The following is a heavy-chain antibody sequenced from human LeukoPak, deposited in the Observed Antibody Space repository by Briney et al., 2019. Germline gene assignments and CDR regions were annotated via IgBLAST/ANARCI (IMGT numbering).Heavy chain of an antibody. CDR1: GGTFSSYA. D-gene: IGHD3-16*02. Sequence: VASVKVSCKASGGTFSSYAISWVRQAPGQGLEWMGGIIPIFGTANYAQKFQGRVTITADESTSTAYMELSSLRSEDTAVYYGASGTGSYRRNWFDPWGQGTLVTVSS. CDR3: ASGTGSYRRNWFDP. CDR2: IIPIFGTA. V-gene: IGHV1-69*13. J-gene: IGHJ5*01.